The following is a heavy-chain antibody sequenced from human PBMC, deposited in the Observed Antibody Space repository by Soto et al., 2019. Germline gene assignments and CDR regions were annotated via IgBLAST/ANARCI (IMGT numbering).Heavy chain of an antibody. V-gene: IGHV3-48*02. CDR1: GFTFSTYS. J-gene: IGHJ4*02. Sequence: GGSLRLSCAASGFTFSTYSMNWVRQAPGKGLEWVSYTSGSSNTKYYADSVKGRFTISRDNAKNSLYLQMNSLRDEDTAVYYCARDQAEYIVATIGYDYWGQGTLVTVSS. D-gene: IGHD5-12*01. CDR3: ARDQAEYIVATIGYDY. CDR2: TSGSSNTK.